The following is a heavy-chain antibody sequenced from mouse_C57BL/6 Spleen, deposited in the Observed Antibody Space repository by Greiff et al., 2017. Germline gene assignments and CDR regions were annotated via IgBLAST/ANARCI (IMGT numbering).Heavy chain of an antibody. D-gene: IGHD4-1*01. J-gene: IGHJ2*01. CDR3: AREEVTGTFFDY. V-gene: IGHV1-39*01. CDR1: GYSFTDYN. CDR2: INPNYGTT. Sequence: VHVKQSGPELVKPGASVKISCKASGYSFTDYNMNWVKQSNGKSLEWIGVINPNYGTTSYNQKFKGKATLTVDQSSSTAYMQLNSLTSEDSAVYYCAREEVTGTFFDYWGQGTTLTVSS.